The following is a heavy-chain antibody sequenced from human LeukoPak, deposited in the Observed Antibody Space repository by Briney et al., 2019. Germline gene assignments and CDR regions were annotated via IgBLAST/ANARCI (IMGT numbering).Heavy chain of an antibody. Sequence: SDTLSLTCTVSGGSISSYYWTWIRQPAGKGREWIGRIYTSGSTNYNPSLKSRVNMSVDTSNNQFSLNLSSVTAADTAVYYCARQIIAAGKNYYGMDVWGQGTTVTVSS. CDR3: ARQIIAAGKNYYGMDV. D-gene: IGHD6-13*01. CDR1: GGSISSYY. J-gene: IGHJ6*02. CDR2: IYTSGST. V-gene: IGHV4-4*07.